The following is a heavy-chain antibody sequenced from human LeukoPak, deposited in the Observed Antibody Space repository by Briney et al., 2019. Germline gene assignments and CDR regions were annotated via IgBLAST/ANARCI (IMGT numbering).Heavy chain of an antibody. J-gene: IGHJ5*02. CDR2: IYHSGST. CDR1: GGSISSGGYS. Sequence: PSETLSLTCAVSGGSISSGGYSWSWIRQPPGKGLEWIGYIYHSGSTYYNPSLKSRVTISVDTSKNQFSLKLSSVTAADTAMYYCARTTGRYLQFDPWGQGTLVTVSS. V-gene: IGHV4-30-2*02. CDR3: ARTTGRYLQFDP. D-gene: IGHD3-9*01.